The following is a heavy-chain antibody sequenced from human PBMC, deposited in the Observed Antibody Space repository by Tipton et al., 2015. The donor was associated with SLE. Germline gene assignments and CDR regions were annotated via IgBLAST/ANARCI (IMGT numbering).Heavy chain of an antibody. CDR1: GXXXXXXX. CDR3: AKXXNEYYFDY. D-gene: IGHD1-1*01. J-gene: IGHJ4*02. CDR2: XQYYGSNK. V-gene: IGHV3-30*02. Sequence: SLRLSCAASGXXXXXXXXXXXXXXPGKGXEWVAXXQYYGSNKXYADXXKGXFTXSRDNSKNTLYLXXXSLRDEDTXVYYCAKXXNEYYFDYXXXGXXVTXSS.